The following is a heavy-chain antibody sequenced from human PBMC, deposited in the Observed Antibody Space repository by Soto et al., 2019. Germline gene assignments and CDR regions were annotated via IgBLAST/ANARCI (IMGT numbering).Heavy chain of an antibody. CDR2: ISYDGSNK. CDR1: GFTFSSYA. CDR3: ARDLDTAMWYYFDY. D-gene: IGHD5-18*01. V-gene: IGHV3-30-3*01. Sequence: QVQLVESGGGVVQPGRSLRLSCAASGFTFSSYAMHWVRQAPGKGLEWVAVISYDGSNKYYADSVKGRFTISRDNSKNTLHLQMNSLRAEDTAVYYCARDLDTAMWYYFDYWGQGTLVTVSS. J-gene: IGHJ4*02.